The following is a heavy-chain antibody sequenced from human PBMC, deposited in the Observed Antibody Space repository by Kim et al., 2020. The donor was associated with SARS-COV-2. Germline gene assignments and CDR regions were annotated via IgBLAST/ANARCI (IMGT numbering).Heavy chain of an antibody. J-gene: IGHJ6*02. CDR1: GYTFTSYA. CDR3: ARAYCSSTSCYPYYYYGMDV. CDR2: INTNTGNP. Sequence: ASVKVSCKASGYTFTSYAMNWVRQAPGQGLEWMGWINTNTGNPTYAQGFTGRFVFSLDTSVSTAYLQISSLKAEDTAVYYCARAYCSSTSCYPYYYYGMDVWGQGTTVTVSS. V-gene: IGHV7-4-1*02. D-gene: IGHD2-2*01.